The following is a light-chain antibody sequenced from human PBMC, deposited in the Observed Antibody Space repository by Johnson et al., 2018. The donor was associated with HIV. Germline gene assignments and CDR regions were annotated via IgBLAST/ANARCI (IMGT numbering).Light chain of an antibody. CDR2: KNN. CDR3: GTWDSSLNAYV. V-gene: IGLV1-51*02. J-gene: IGLJ1*01. CDR1: SSTIGSNY. Sequence: QSVLTQPPSVSAAPGQKVTISCSGSSSTIGSNYVSWYQLLPGTPPKLLIFKNNERPSGIPDRFSGSKSGTSATLGITGLQTGDEADYYCGTWDSSLNAYVFGTGTKVTVL.